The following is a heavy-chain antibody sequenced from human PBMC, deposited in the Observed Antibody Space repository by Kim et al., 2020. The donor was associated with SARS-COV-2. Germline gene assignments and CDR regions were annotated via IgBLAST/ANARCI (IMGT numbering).Heavy chain of an antibody. CDR3: ARTDYDSSGTDY. V-gene: IGHV4-31*02. Sequence: YSNPSRNSRVTISVNTSNNQCSLKLSSVTAADTAVYYCARTDYDSSGTDYWGQGTLVTVSS. D-gene: IGHD3-22*01. J-gene: IGHJ4*02.